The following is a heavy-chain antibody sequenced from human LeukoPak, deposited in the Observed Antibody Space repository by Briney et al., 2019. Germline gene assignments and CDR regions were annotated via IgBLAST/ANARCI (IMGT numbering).Heavy chain of an antibody. CDR1: GYTFTSYY. J-gene: IGHJ4*02. CDR2: IIPIFGTA. Sequence: ASVKVSCKASGYTFTSYYMHWVRQAPGQGLEWRGGIIPIFGTANYAQKFHGRVTITADKSTSTAYMELSSLRSEDTAVYYCARTTRIQLWHLDYWGQGPLVTVSS. V-gene: IGHV1-69*06. D-gene: IGHD5-18*01. CDR3: ARTTRIQLWHLDY.